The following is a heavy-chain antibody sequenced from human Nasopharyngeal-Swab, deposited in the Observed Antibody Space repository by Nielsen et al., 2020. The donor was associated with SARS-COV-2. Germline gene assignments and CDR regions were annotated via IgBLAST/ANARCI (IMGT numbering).Heavy chain of an antibody. CDR2: IYYSGST. Sequence: GSLRLSCTVSGGSISSYYWSWIRQPPGKGLEWIGYIYYSGSTNYNPSLKSRVTISVDTSKNQFSLKLSSVTAADTAVYYCARGPRVLWFGGIDAFDIWGQGTMVTVSS. V-gene: IGHV4-59*12. J-gene: IGHJ3*02. CDR1: GGSISSYY. D-gene: IGHD3-10*01. CDR3: ARGPRVLWFGGIDAFDI.